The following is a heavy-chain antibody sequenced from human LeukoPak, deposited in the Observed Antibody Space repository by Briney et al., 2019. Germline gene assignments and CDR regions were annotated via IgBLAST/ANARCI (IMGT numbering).Heavy chain of an antibody. CDR2: IRPDGSHI. CDR1: GFTFSNYV. Sequence: PGGSLRLSCAASGFTFSNYVMHWVRQAPGKGLEWVAVIRPDGSHISYVDPVKGRFTISRDNSKNTLYLQMNSLRAEDTAVYYCAKHSTGVECWGRGTLVTVSS. CDR3: AKHSTGVEC. J-gene: IGHJ2*01. D-gene: IGHD3-10*01. V-gene: IGHV3-33*08.